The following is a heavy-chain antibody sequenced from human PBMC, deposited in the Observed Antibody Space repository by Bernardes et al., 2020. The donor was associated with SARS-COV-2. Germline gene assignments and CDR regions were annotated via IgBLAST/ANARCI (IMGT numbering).Heavy chain of an antibody. CDR3: ARHGQWELLWPFDY. D-gene: IGHD1-26*01. V-gene: IGHV4-39*01. J-gene: IGHJ4*02. CDR2: MYYIGSA. Sequence: TLSLTCTVSGGSISSSDYYWGWIRQPPGKGLEWIGSMYYIGSAYYNPSLKSRVTVSADTSKNQFSLKLSSVTAADTAVYYCARHGQWELLWPFDYWGQGTLVTVSS. CDR1: GGSISSSDYY.